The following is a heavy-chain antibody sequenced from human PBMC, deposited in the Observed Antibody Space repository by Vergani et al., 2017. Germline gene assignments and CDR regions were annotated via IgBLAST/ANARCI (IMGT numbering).Heavy chain of an antibody. J-gene: IGHJ2*01. CDR2: IYNSGNG. D-gene: IGHD3-16*01. V-gene: IGHV4-39*01. Sequence: QMQLQESGPGLVKASETLSLTCTVSGDSIISRSYYWGWIRQPPGKGLEWIGGIYNSGNGDSSSSLKSRVTISADTSKNQFSLRLTSVTAADTAVYYCASGKYYSDSTSHFRGRYFGVWGRGTLVTVPS. CDR1: GDSIISRSYY. CDR3: ASGKYYSDSTSHFRGRYFGV.